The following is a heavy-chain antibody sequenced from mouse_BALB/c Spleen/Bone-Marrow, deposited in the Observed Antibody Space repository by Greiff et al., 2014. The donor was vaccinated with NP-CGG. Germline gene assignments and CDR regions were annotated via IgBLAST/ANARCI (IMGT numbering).Heavy chain of an antibody. CDR3: ARWDTTAMDY. D-gene: IGHD1-1*01. CDR1: GYPFSSYW. V-gene: IGHV1-9*01. Sequence: VQLQQSGAELMKPGASVKISCKASGYPFSSYWIGWVKLTAGHGLEGIGEILPGRGSTNYNEKFKGKVTFTSGTSSNTAYMQLSSLTSEHSAVYYCARWDTTAMDYWGQGTSVTISS. J-gene: IGHJ4*01. CDR2: ILPGRGST.